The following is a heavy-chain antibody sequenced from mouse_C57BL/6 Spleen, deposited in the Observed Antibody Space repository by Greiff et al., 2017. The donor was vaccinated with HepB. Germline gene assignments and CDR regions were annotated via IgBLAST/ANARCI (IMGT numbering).Heavy chain of an antibody. J-gene: IGHJ1*03. Sequence: EVQLVESGGGLVQPKGSLKLSCAASGFTFNTYAMHWVRQAPGKGLEWVARIRSKSSNYATYYADSVKDRFTISRDDSQSMLYLQMNNLKTEDTARYYWVRRGYYDGSSYPYGYFDVWGTGTTVTVAS. CDR2: IRSKSSNYAT. V-gene: IGHV10-3*01. D-gene: IGHD1-1*01. CDR3: VRRGYYDGSSYPYGYFDV. CDR1: GFTFNTYA.